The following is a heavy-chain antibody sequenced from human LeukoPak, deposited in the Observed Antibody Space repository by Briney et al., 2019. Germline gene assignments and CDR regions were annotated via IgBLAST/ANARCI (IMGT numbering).Heavy chain of an antibody. D-gene: IGHD6-13*01. CDR1: GFTFDDYA. CDR3: AKDIAPGYSSSWYTGFDP. CDR2: ISWNSGSI. J-gene: IGHJ5*02. V-gene: IGHV3-9*01. Sequence: PGRSLRLSRAASGFTFDDYAMHWVRQAPGKGLEWVSGISWNSGSIGYADSVKGRFTISRDNAKNSLYLQMNGLRAEDTALYYGAKDIAPGYSSSWYTGFDPWGQGTLVTVSS.